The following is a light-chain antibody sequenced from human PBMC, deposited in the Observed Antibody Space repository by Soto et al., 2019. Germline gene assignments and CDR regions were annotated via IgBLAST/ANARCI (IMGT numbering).Light chain of an antibody. CDR2: GAS. V-gene: IGKV3-15*01. Sequence: EIVLMQSPGTLSLSPGESAILSGRASQSVSTNLAWYQQNPGQSPRLLIYGASTRATGIPARFSGSGSGTEFTLTISSLQSEDFAVYYCQQDNNRPPITVGKGTRLEIK. CDR3: QQDNNRPPIT. CDR1: QSVSTN. J-gene: IGKJ5*01.